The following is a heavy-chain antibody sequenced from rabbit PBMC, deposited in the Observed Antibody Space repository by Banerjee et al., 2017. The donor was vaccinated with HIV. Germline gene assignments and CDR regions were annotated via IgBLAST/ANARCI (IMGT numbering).Heavy chain of an antibody. CDR2: IDTGSSGNT. V-gene: IGHV1S45*01. Sequence: QEQLEESGGDLVKPEGSLTLTCTASGFSFSSSYWICWVRQAPGKGLEWIACIDTGSSGNTYYASWAKGRFTISKTSSTTVTLQMSSLTAADTATYFCARDAGYAGSNLWGPGTLVTVS. CDR1: GFSFSSSYW. CDR3: ARDAGYAGSNL. J-gene: IGHJ4*01. D-gene: IGHD4-2*01.